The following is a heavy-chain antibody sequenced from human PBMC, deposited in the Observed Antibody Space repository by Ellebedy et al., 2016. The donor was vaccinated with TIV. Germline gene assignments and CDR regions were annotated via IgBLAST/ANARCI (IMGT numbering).Heavy chain of an antibody. Sequence: GESLKISCVASGFTFSSYAMCWVRQAPGKGLEWVSTISDSGGNTYFPDSVKGRFTISRDNSRNTVYLQMNSLRAEDTAVYYCVTDGPLGEVRHWGQGTLVTVSS. CDR2: ISDSGGNT. J-gene: IGHJ1*01. CDR3: VTDGPLGEVRH. CDR1: GFTFSSYA. V-gene: IGHV3-23*01.